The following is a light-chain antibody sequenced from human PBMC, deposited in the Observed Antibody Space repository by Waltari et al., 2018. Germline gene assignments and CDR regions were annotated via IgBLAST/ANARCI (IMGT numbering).Light chain of an antibody. Sequence: EIVLTQSPATLSLSPGERATLSCRASPCVSSYLAWYQQKSGQAPRLPIYDASNQATGIPARFRGGGSGTDVTLTISSLEPEDFAVYYCQQRSDWLLTCGGGTKVEIK. CDR1: PCVSSY. CDR3: QQRSDWLLT. J-gene: IGKJ4*01. V-gene: IGKV3-11*01. CDR2: DAS.